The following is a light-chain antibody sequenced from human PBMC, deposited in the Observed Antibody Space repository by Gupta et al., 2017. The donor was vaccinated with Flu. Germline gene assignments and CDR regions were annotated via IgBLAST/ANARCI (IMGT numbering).Light chain of an antibody. CDR1: SSDVGGFNY. CDR3: SSYTSSSTPDV. V-gene: IGLV2-14*04. CDR2: DVS. J-gene: IGLJ1*01. Sequence: ITISCNGTSSDVGGFNYVSWYQQHPGKAPKLMIYDVSNRPSGISNRFSGSKSGNTASLTISGLQAEDEADYYCSSYTSSSTPDVFGTGTKVTVL.